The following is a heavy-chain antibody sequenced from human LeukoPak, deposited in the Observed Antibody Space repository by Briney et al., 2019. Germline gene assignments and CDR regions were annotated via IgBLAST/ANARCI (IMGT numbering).Heavy chain of an antibody. V-gene: IGHV3-48*03. CDR3: ARGWAPAAILTRRGDX. CDR2: ISSSGSTI. Sequence: PGGSLRLSCAASGFTFSSYEMNWVRQAPGKGLEWVSYISSSGSTIYYADSVKGRFTISRDNAKNSLYLQMNSLRAEDTAVYYCARGWAPAAILTRRGDXXGQGXXXTV. CDR1: GFTFSSYE. J-gene: IGHJ4*02. D-gene: IGHD2-2*01.